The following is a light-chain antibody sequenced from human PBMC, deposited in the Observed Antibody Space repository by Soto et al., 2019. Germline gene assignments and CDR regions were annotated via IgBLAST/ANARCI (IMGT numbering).Light chain of an antibody. Sequence: EIQMTQSPSTLSASVGDRVTITCRASQSINIYLAWYQQKPGKAPKVLIYEASTLQSGVPSRFSGSGSGTEFTLTISSLQPDDFATYYCQLYYTYPWTFGQGTKVEIK. CDR3: QLYYTYPWT. CDR1: QSINIY. CDR2: EAS. J-gene: IGKJ1*01. V-gene: IGKV1-5*03.